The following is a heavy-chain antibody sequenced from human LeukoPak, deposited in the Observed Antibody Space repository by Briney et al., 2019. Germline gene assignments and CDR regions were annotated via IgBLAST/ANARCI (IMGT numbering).Heavy chain of an antibody. CDR1: GFTFSDYY. Sequence: GGSLRLSCAASGFTFSDYYMSRIRQAPGKGLEWVSYISSSGSTIYYADSVKGRFTISRDNAKNSLYLQMNSLRAEDTAVYYCASRRIVATISISDYWGQGTLVTVSS. CDR2: ISSSGSTI. D-gene: IGHD5-12*01. CDR3: ASRRIVATISISDY. V-gene: IGHV3-11*04. J-gene: IGHJ4*02.